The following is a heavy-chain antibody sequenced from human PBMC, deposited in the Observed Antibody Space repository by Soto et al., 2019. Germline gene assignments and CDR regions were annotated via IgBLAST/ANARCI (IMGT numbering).Heavy chain of an antibody. CDR3: ARRGSGVTRGLHY. CDR2: INTDGSST. Sequence: EVQLVESGGGLVQPGGSLRLSCAASGFTFSSYWMHWVRQAPGKGLVWISRINTDGSSTSYVDSVQGRFTISRDNGKNTLFLQMNSLRVEDTAVYYCARRGSGVTRGLHYWGQGTLVTVSS. CDR1: GFTFSSYW. V-gene: IGHV3-74*01. J-gene: IGHJ4*02. D-gene: IGHD2-15*01.